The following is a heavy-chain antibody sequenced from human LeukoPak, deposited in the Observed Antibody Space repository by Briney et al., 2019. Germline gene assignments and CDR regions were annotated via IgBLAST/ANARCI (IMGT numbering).Heavy chain of an antibody. D-gene: IGHD3-9*01. V-gene: IGHV3-23*01. CDR2: ISGSGGST. CDR3: AKVRYYDILTGYNDY. CDR1: GFTFSDYY. Sequence: GGSLRLSCAASGFTFSDYYMSWVRQAPGKGLEWVSAISGSGGSTYYADSVKGRFTISRDNSKNTLYLQMNSLRAEDTAVYYCAKVRYYDILTGYNDYWGQGTLVTVSS. J-gene: IGHJ4*02.